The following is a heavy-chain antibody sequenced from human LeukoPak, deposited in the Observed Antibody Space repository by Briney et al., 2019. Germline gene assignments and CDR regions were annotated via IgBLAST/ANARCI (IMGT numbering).Heavy chain of an antibody. J-gene: IGHJ3*02. V-gene: IGHV4-34*01. CDR1: GGSFSGYY. CDR2: INHSGST. CDR3: ARRQWLGHRAFDI. D-gene: IGHD6-19*01. Sequence: SETLSLTCAVYGGSFSGYYWSWIRQPPGKGLEWIGEINHSGSTNYNPSLESRVTTSVDTSKNQFSLKLSSVTAADTAVYYCARRQWLGHRAFDIWGQGTMVTVSS.